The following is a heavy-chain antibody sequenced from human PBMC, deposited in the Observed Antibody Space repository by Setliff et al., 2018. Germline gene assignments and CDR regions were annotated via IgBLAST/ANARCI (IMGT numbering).Heavy chain of an antibody. V-gene: IGHV4-38-2*02. D-gene: IGHD1-26*01. J-gene: IGHJ3*02. CDR1: NFSLTSGYF. CDR3: ARDASASDGRNAFDI. CDR2: IYFGGNT. Sequence: PSETLSLTCTVSNFSLTSGYFWGWVSQPPGKGLVWIGNIYFGGNTYFNPSFKSRVTMSLDTSNSQFSLKLSSVTAADTAIYYCARDASASDGRNAFDIWGQGTMVTVSS.